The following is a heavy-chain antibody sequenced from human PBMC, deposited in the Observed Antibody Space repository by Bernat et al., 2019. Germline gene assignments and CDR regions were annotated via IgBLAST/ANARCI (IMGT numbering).Heavy chain of an antibody. CDR1: GFSCRSYG. CDR3: ARDDCARVAAVIDY. Sequence: GEAGGGWGQAGGCLRRSGAASGFSCRSYGRSWGRQAPGKGLEWVATMRRDGRSTYYADSVKGRVTISRDNAKHTLYLQMNSLRAEDTAVYYCARDDCARVAAVIDYWGQGTLVTVSS. CDR2: MRRDGRST. D-gene: IGHD2-21*02. V-gene: IGHV3-7*03. J-gene: IGHJ4*02.